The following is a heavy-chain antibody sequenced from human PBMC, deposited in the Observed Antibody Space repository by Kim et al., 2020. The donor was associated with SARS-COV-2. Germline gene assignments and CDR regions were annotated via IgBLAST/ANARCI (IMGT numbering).Heavy chain of an antibody. CDR1: GFTFNNYS. Sequence: GGSLRLSCAASGFTFNNYSMNWVRQAPGKGLEWVASISSSSSYTYYADSVKGRFTISRDNAKNSVYLQMNSLRAEDTAVYYCAREGELGYFDYWGQGTLV. V-gene: IGHV3-21*01. CDR2: ISSSSSYT. J-gene: IGHJ4*02. D-gene: IGHD1-26*01. CDR3: AREGELGYFDY.